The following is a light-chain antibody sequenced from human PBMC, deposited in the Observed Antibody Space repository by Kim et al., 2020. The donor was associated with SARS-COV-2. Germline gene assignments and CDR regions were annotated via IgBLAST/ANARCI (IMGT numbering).Light chain of an antibody. CDR2: QDT. V-gene: IGLV3-1*01. CDR3: KAWYSSTAV. J-gene: IGLJ2*01. Sequence: SYELTQPPSVSVSPGQTASITCSGDTLGDKYAFWYQQKPGQSPVLVIYQDTKRPSGIPERFSGSNSGNTATLTISGTLPMDEADYYCKAWYSSTAVFGGG. CDR1: TLGDKY.